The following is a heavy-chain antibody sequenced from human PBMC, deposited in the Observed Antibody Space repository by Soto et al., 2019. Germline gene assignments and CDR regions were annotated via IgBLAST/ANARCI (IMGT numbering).Heavy chain of an antibody. V-gene: IGHV3-9*01. CDR1: GFSFRNYG. CDR2: ISWHSGTI. J-gene: IGHJ1*01. CDR3: GRQAALWEKVDF. Sequence: EVHLVESGGGLVQPGRSLRLSCAASGFSFRNYGMHWVRRVPGKGLEWVSGISWHSGTIGYADSVRGRFTISRDNAKNTLYLHMNSLRAEDTAVYYCGRQAALWEKVDFRGHGTPVTVSP. D-gene: IGHD3-10*01.